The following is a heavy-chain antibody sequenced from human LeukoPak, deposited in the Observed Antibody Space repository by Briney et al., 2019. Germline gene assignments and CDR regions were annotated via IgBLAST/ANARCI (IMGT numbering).Heavy chain of an antibody. D-gene: IGHD3-3*01. CDR1: GGSISRDNYY. Sequence: PSETLCHTCTVSGGSISRDNYYWGCVRQPPGKGLEWLGSIYYSGSTYYNPSLKSRVTISVDTSKSQFSLKLSSVTAAHAAVFYCARQGHTIFGMGLFDYWGQRGLVAVSS. CDR2: IYYSGST. CDR3: ARQGHTIFGMGLFDY. V-gene: IGHV4-39*01. J-gene: IGHJ4*02.